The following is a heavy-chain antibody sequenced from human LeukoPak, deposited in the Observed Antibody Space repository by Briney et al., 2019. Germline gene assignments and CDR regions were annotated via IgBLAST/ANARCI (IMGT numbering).Heavy chain of an antibody. CDR2: ISSSGSTI. D-gene: IGHD1-26*01. V-gene: IGHV3-48*03. CDR1: GFTFSSYE. Sequence: PGGSLRLSCAASGFTFSSYEMNWVRQAPGKGLEWVSYISSSGSTIYYADSVKGRFTISRDNAKNSLYLQMNSLRAEDTAVYYCARDRSYANEYWGQGTLVTVSS. CDR3: ARDRSYANEY. J-gene: IGHJ4*02.